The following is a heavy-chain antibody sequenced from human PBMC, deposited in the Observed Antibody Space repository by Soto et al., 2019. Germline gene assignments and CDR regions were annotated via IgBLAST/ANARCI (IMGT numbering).Heavy chain of an antibody. J-gene: IGHJ4*02. CDR3: ATEAGSYSSSLGRFDY. V-gene: IGHV4-59*01. Sequence: QVQLQESGPGLVKPSETLSLTCTVSGGSISSYYWSWIRQPPGKGLEWIGYIDYSGSTNYNPSLNSRITISVATSKNHFSLKLSLVTAADTAVYYCATEAGSYSSSLGRFDYWGQGTLVTVSS. CDR2: IDYSGST. D-gene: IGHD6-6*01. CDR1: GGSISSYY.